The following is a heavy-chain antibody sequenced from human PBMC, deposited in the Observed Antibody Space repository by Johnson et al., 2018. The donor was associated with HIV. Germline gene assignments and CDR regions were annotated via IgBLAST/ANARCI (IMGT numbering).Heavy chain of an antibody. CDR1: GFTFNNYP. J-gene: IGHJ3*01. CDR3: AREAYYARAFDL. D-gene: IGHD3-3*01. V-gene: IGHV3-20*04. CDR2: INWNGGST. Sequence: VQLVESGGGVVQPGRSLRLSCAVSGFTFNNYPMHWVRQFPGKWLEWISGINWNGGSTSYSDSVKGRFTISRDNAKISLYLQMNSLRAEDTAFYYCAREAYYARAFDLWGQGTMVTVSS.